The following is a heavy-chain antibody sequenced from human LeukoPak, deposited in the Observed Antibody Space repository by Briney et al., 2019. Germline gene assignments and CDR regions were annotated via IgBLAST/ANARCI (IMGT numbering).Heavy chain of an antibody. CDR1: GFTFSTHG. V-gene: IGHV3-30*18. J-gene: IGHJ2*01. CDR3: AKDIEVGVTTGPNWYFDL. CDR2: ISYDGSNK. Sequence: GRSLRLSCAASGFTFSTHGMHWVRQAPGKGLEWVAVISYDGSNKYYADSVKGRFTISRDNSKNTLSLQLNSLRAEDTALYYCAKDIEVGVTTGPNWYFDLWGRGTLVTVSS. D-gene: IGHD1-26*01.